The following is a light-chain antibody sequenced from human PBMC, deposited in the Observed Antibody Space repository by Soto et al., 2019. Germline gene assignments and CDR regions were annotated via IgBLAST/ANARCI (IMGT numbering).Light chain of an antibody. Sequence: QSVLTQPASVSGSPGQSITISCTETSSDVGDYKHVSWYQHHPGKAPKLMIYEVSNRPSGVSNRFSGSKSGYTTSLTISGLQAEDEGDYYCNSQSRSGIRVFGNGTKVTVL. V-gene: IGLV2-14*01. J-gene: IGLJ1*01. CDR2: EVS. CDR1: SSDVGDYKH. CDR3: NSQSRSGIRV.